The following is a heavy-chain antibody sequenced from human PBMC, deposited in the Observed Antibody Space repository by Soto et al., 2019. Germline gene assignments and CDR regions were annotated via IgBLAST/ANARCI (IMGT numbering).Heavy chain of an antibody. V-gene: IGHV4-59*01. CDR1: GGSISSYY. Sequence: SETLSLTCTVSGGSISSYYWSWIRQPPGKGLEWIGYIYYSGSTNYNPSLKSRVTISVDTSKNQFSLKLSSVTAADTAVYYCARGAGDFWSGNWFGPWGQGTLVTVSS. D-gene: IGHD3-3*01. CDR3: ARGAGDFWSGNWFGP. CDR2: IYYSGST. J-gene: IGHJ5*02.